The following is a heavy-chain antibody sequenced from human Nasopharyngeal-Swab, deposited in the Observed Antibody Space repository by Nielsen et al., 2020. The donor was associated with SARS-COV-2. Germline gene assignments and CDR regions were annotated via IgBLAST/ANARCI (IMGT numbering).Heavy chain of an antibody. CDR3: ARVTEYSRAGFDP. V-gene: IGHV1-2*02. CDR1: GYTFTGYY. J-gene: IGHJ5*02. Sequence: SVTVSCKASGYTFTGYYMHWVRQAPGQGLEWMGWINPNSGGTNYAQKFQGRVTMTRDTSISTAYMELSRLRSDDTAVYYCARVTEYSRAGFDPWGQGTLVTVSS. D-gene: IGHD6-6*01. CDR2: INPNSGGT.